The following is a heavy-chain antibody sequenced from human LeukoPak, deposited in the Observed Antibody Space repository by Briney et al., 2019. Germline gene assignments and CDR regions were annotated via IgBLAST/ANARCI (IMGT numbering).Heavy chain of an antibody. Sequence: GGSLRLSCAASGFTFSSYSMNWVRQAPGKGLVWVSHISPDGGSTTYADSVKGRFTISRDNAKNTLYLQMNGLRAEDTAVYYCARGLGSGYAFDIWGQGTMVTVSS. J-gene: IGHJ3*02. CDR2: ISPDGGST. D-gene: IGHD3-10*01. CDR3: ARGLGSGYAFDI. V-gene: IGHV3-74*01. CDR1: GFTFSSYS.